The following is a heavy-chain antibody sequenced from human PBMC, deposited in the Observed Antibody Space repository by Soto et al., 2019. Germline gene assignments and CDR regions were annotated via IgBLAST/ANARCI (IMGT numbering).Heavy chain of an antibody. CDR2: IYWDDSK. CDR3: AQKGGGDRILDY. CDR1: GFSLFTSGVG. D-gene: IGHD3-16*01. V-gene: IGHV2-5*02. Sequence: QITLKESGPTLVKPTQTLTLTCTFSGFSLFTSGVGVGWIRQPPGKALEWLALIYWDDSKEYNPSLASRLTIPKDTSKNQGVLKMTKMDPVDTAKFYCAQKGGGDRILDYWGQGTLVTVSS. J-gene: IGHJ4*02.